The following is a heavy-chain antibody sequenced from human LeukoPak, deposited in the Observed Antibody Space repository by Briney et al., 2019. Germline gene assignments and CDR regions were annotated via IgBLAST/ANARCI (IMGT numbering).Heavy chain of an antibody. V-gene: IGHV3-7*01. D-gene: IGHD6-13*01. Sequence: GGSLRPSCAASGFTFSSYWISWVRQAPGKGLEWVANIKQDGSGKYYVDSVKGRFTISRDNAKNSLYLQMNSLRAEDTAVYYCARCKGGSSSWYHGAFDIWGQGTMVTVSS. J-gene: IGHJ3*02. CDR1: GFTFSSYW. CDR2: IKQDGSGK. CDR3: ARCKGGSSSWYHGAFDI.